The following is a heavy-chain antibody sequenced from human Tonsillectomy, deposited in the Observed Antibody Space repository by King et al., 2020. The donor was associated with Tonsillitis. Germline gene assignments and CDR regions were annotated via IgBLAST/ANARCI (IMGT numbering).Heavy chain of an antibody. J-gene: IGHJ4*02. D-gene: IGHD6-19*01. Sequence: VQLVESGGGLVQPGGSLRLSCAASGFTFSSYGMHWVRQAPGKGLVWVSRINSDGSSTSYADSVKGRFTISRDNAKNTLYLQMNSLRAEDTAVYYCAKQGSSGWFHYFDYWGQGTLVTVSS. CDR1: GFTFSSYG. V-gene: IGHV3-74*01. CDR3: AKQGSSGWFHYFDY. CDR2: INSDGSST.